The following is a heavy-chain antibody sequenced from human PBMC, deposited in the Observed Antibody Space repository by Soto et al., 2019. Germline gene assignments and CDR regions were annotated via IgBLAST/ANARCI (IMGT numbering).Heavy chain of an antibody. V-gene: IGHV3-21*01. CDR3: ARDFFPGDSSVTVGFDY. J-gene: IGHJ4*02. D-gene: IGHD3-22*01. CDR1: GFTFSSYS. Sequence: PGGSLRLSCAASGFTFSSYSMNWVRQAPGKGLEWVSSISSSSSYIYYADSVKGRFTISRDNAKNSLYLQMNSLRAEDTAVYYCARDFFPGDSSVTVGFDYWGQGTLVTVSS. CDR2: ISSSSSYI.